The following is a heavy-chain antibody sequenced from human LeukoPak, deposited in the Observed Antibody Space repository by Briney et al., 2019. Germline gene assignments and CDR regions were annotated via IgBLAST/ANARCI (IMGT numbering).Heavy chain of an antibody. CDR2: IWYDGSNK. CDR1: GFTFSNYG. D-gene: IGHD4-23*01. Sequence: GRSLRLSCAASGFTFSNYGMYWVRQAPGKGLEWVAVIWYDGSNKYYADSVKGRFTISRDNSKNTLFLQMNSLRAEDTAVYYCARDYGGNCAPDYSGQGTLVTVSS. CDR3: ARDYGGNCAPDY. V-gene: IGHV3-33*01. J-gene: IGHJ4*02.